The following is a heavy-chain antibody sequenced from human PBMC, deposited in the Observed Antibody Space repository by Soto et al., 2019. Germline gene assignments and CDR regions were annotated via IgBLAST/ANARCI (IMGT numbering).Heavy chain of an antibody. CDR1: GGTFSSYT. Sequence: SVKVSCKASGGTFSSYTISWVRQAPGQGLEWMGRIIPILGIANYAQKFQGRVTITADKSTSTAYMELSSLRSEDTAVYYCARSSAGTANDAFDIWGQGTMVTVSS. CDR2: IIPILGIA. V-gene: IGHV1-69*02. J-gene: IGHJ3*02. D-gene: IGHD1-7*01. CDR3: ARSSAGTANDAFDI.